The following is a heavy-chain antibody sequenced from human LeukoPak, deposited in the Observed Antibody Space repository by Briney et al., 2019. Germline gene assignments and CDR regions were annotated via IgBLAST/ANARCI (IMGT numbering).Heavy chain of an antibody. Sequence: GVSLRLSCPASGFTLRTNSMILLRQDPRKAREGASSIGISSSHTFYADSVKGRSTISRDNAENSVYLQMNSLRAEDTAVYYCAKDLTTVATPYYYYYTDVGGKGTTVTVSS. CDR3: AKDLTTVATPYYYYYTDV. D-gene: IGHD4-23*01. J-gene: IGHJ6*03. V-gene: IGHV3-21*01. CDR1: GFTLRTNS. CDR2: IGISSSHT.